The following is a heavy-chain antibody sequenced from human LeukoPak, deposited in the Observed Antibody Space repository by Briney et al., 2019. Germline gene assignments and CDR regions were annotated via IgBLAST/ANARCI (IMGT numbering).Heavy chain of an antibody. Sequence: GASVKVSCKASGYTFTSYDINWVRQATGQGLEWMGWMNPNSGNTGYAQKFQGRVTMTRDTSTSTVYMELSSLRSEDTAVYHCARDPGHIVVVVAATRSYYFDYWGQGTLVTVSS. J-gene: IGHJ4*02. D-gene: IGHD2-15*01. CDR2: MNPNSGNT. V-gene: IGHV1-8*01. CDR1: GYTFTSYD. CDR3: ARDPGHIVVVVAATRSYYFDY.